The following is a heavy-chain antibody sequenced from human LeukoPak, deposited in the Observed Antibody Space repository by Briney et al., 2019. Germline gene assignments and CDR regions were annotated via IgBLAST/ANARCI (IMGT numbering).Heavy chain of an antibody. CDR3: ARDQVVTRKGKTGGLWENFDY. V-gene: IGHV1-69*13. Sequence: GASVKVSCKASGGTFSSYAISWVRQAPGQGLEWMGGIIPIFGTANYAQKFQGRATITADESTSTAYMELSSLRSEDTAVYYCARDQVVTRKGKTGGLWENFDYWGQGTLVTVSS. CDR1: GGTFSSYA. J-gene: IGHJ4*02. D-gene: IGHD4-23*01. CDR2: IIPIFGTA.